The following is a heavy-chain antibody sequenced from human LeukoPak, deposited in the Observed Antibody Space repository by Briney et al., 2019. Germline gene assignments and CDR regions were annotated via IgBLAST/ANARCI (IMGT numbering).Heavy chain of an antibody. CDR3: ASNQLLFHYFDY. J-gene: IGHJ4*02. CDR1: GFTFSDYY. Sequence: EGSLRLSCAASGFTFSDYYMSWIRQAPGKGLEWVSYISSSGSTIYYADSVKGRFTISRDNSKNTLYLQMNSLRAEDTAVYYCASNQLLFHYFDYWGQGTLVTVSS. CDR2: ISSSGSTI. D-gene: IGHD2-2*01. V-gene: IGHV3-11*04.